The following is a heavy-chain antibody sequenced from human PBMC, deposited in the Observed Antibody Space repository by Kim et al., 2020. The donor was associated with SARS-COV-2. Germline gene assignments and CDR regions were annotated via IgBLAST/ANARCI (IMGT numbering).Heavy chain of an antibody. CDR1: GFTFSSYA. CDR3: AKDLHGGNSGVSSFDI. V-gene: IGHV3-23*01. J-gene: IGHJ3*02. D-gene: IGHD2-21*02. CDR2: ISGSGGST. Sequence: GGSLRLSCAASGFTFSSYAMSWVRQAPGKGLEWVSAISGSGGSTYYADSVKGRFTISRDNSKNTLYLQMNSLIAEDTAVYYCAKDLHGGNSGVSSFDIWGQGTMVTVSS.